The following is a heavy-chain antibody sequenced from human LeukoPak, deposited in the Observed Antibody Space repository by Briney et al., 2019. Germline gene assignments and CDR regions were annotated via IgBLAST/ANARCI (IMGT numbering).Heavy chain of an antibody. CDR1: GYTFTGYY. J-gene: IGHJ6*02. CDR2: INPNSGAT. D-gene: IGHD5-12*01. V-gene: IGHV1-2*02. CDR3: ARWVATHDKHMDV. Sequence: GASVKVSCKASGYTFTGYYMHWVRQAPGQGLEWMGWINPNSGATEYAQKFQGRVTMTRDTSISTAYMELSRLRSEDTAVYYCARWVATHDKHMDVWGQGTTVTVSS.